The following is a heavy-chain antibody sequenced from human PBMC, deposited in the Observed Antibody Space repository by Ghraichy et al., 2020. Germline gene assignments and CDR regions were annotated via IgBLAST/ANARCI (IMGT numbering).Heavy chain of an antibody. D-gene: IGHD7-27*01. CDR2: IKGDGSRD. CDR1: GFTFSENW. CDR3: TRDESWGSDY. J-gene: IGHJ4*02. V-gene: IGHV3-7*03. Sequence: GSLRLSCTASGFTFSENWMNWVRQAPGKGLEWVAAIKGDGSRDYYLDSVRGRFAISRDNAKKSLFLQMYSLRPEDTALYYCTRDESWGSDYWGQGTLATVSS.